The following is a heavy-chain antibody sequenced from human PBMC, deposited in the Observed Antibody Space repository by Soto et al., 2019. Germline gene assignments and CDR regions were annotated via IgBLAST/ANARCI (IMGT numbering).Heavy chain of an antibody. Sequence: QVQLVESGGGVVQPGRSLRLSCAASGFTFSSYGMHWVRQAPGKGLEWVAVIWYDGSTKYYADSVKGRFTISRDNSKNTLYLQMNSLRAEDTAVYYCASLIAAAGYDYWGQGTLVTVSS. V-gene: IGHV3-33*01. CDR3: ASLIAAAGYDY. CDR1: GFTFSSYG. J-gene: IGHJ4*02. D-gene: IGHD6-13*01. CDR2: IWYDGSTK.